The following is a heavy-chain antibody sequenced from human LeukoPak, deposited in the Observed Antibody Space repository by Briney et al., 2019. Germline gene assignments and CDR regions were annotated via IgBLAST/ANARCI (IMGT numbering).Heavy chain of an antibody. V-gene: IGHV3-74*01. CDR1: GFTFDNYA. CDR3: AKDAVYGSGSVDY. J-gene: IGHJ4*02. D-gene: IGHD3-10*01. Sequence: GESLRLSCAASGFTFDNYAMHWVRQAPGKGLVWVSRIKPDGSGTSYVDSVKGRFTISRDNAKSTLYLQMNSLGAEDTAVYYCAKDAVYGSGSVDYWGQGALVTVSS. CDR2: IKPDGSGT.